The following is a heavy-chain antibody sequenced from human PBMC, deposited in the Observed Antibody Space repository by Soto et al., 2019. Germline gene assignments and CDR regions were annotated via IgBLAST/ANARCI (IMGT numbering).Heavy chain of an antibody. Sequence: PGGSLRLSCAASGCTFRSYAISWVHHAPGKGLEWVSAISCSVGSTYYSDSVKGRFTISRDNSKNTLYLQMNSLRAEDTAVYYCANATAAEQPVDYWGKGTLVTV. CDR1: GCTFRSYA. D-gene: IGHD2-21*02. J-gene: IGHJ4*02. V-gene: IGHV3-23*01. CDR3: ANATAAEQPVDY. CDR2: ISCSVGST.